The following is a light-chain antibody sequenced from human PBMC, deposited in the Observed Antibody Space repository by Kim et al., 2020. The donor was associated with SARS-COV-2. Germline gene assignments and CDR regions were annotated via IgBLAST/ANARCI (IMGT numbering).Light chain of an antibody. Sequence: GQKVTISCPGRSSNIGNNYVSWYQQLPGTAPKLLVYGNNKRPSGIPDRFSGSKSGTSATLGVTGLQTGDEADYYCGTWDSSLSVVVFGGGTQLTVL. CDR1: SSNIGNNY. J-gene: IGLJ2*01. CDR3: GTWDSSLSVVV. CDR2: GNN. V-gene: IGLV1-51*01.